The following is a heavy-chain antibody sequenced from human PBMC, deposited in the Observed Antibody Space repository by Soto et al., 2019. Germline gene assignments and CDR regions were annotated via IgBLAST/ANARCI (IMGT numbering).Heavy chain of an antibody. J-gene: IGHJ6*02. CDR2: ISYDGSNK. D-gene: IGHD3-3*01. CDR1: GFTFSNYG. CDR3: AKPIRITIFGVFGRRYHGMDV. V-gene: IGHV3-30*18. Sequence: QVQLVESGGGVVQPGRSLRLSCAASGFTFSNYGMHWVRQAPGKGLEWVAVISYDGSNKYYADSVKGRFTISRDNSKNTLYLQMNSLRAEDTAVYYCAKPIRITIFGVFGRRYHGMDVWGQGTTVTVSS.